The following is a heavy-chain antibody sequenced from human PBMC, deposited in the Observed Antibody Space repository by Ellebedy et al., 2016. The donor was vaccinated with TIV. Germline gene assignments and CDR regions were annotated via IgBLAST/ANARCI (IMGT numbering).Heavy chain of an antibody. CDR1: DYSISSGYF. D-gene: IGHD3-10*01. J-gene: IGHJ4*02. Sequence: MPSETLSLTCTVSDYSISSGYFWGWIRQPPGKGREWIGSIHHSGTNYYNPSLKSRLTISVNTSKNQFSLKLTSVTAADTAVYYCASEPPYFYGGSGIYLKDFWGQGTLVTVSS. V-gene: IGHV4-38-2*02. CDR2: IHHSGTN. CDR3: ASEPPYFYGGSGIYLKDF.